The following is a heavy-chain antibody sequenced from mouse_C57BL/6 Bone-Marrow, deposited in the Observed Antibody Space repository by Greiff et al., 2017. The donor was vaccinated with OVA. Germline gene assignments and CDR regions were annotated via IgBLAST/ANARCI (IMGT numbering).Heavy chain of an antibody. V-gene: IGHV5-4*01. CDR3: AREGTTVPFAY. CDR1: GFTFSSYA. CDR2: ISDGGSYT. J-gene: IGHJ3*01. Sequence: DVHLVESGGGLVKPGGSLKLSCAASGFTFSSYAMSWVRQTPEKRLEWVATISDGGSYTYYPDNVKGRFTISRDNAKNNLYLQMSHLKSEDTAMYYCAREGTTVPFAYWGQGTLVTVSA. D-gene: IGHD1-1*01.